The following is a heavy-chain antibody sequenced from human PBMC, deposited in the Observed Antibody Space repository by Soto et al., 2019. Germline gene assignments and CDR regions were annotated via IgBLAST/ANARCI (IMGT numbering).Heavy chain of an antibody. CDR2: IYYSGST. V-gene: IGHV4-31*03. J-gene: IGHJ4*02. Sequence: QVQLQESGPGLVKPSQTLSLTCTVSGGSISSSGYYWSWIRQHPGKGLEWIGYIYYSGSTYYNPSLKSRLTISVDTSKNQYSLKLSSVTAAETAMYYCARVGEGFGVGFYYFDYWGQGTLVTVSS. CDR1: GGSISSSGYY. CDR3: ARVGEGFGVGFYYFDY. D-gene: IGHD3-10*01.